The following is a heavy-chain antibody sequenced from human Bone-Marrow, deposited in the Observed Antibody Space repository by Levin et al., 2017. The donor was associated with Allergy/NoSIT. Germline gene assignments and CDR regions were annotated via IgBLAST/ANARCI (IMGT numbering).Heavy chain of an antibody. J-gene: IGHJ5*02. CDR2: ISGSSSYR. D-gene: IGHD2-2*01. V-gene: IGHV3-21*01. CDR3: AREGADLVTVPAAASGTWFDP. Sequence: GGSLRLSCAASGFTFSDYNMNWLRQSPGKGLEWVSSISGSSSYRYYADSVKGRFTVSRDNAKNSLYLQLTSLRAEDTAIYYCAREGADLVTVPAAASGTWFDPWGTGTLVTVFS. CDR1: GFTFSDYN.